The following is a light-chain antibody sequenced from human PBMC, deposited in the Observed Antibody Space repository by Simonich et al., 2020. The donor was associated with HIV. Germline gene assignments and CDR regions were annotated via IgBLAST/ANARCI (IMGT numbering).Light chain of an antibody. CDR1: QTLLNRSNNKNY. CDR3: QQYGSSPRT. J-gene: IGKJ4*01. CDR2: WAS. Sequence: DIVMTQSPDSLAVSLGERATINCKSSQTLLNRSNNKNYLAWYQQKPGQPPKLLIYWASTRESGVPDRFSGSGSGTDFTLTISRLEPEDFAVYYCQQYGSSPRTFGGGTKVEIK. V-gene: IGKV4-1*01.